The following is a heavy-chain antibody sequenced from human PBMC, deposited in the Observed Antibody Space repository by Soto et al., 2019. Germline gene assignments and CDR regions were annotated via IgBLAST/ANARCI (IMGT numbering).Heavy chain of an antibody. CDR1: GGSISSGDYY. CDR2: IYYSGST. V-gene: IGHV4-30-4*01. Sequence: QVQLQESGPGLVKPSQTLSLTCTVSGGSISSGDYYWSWIRQPPGKGLEWIGYIYYSGSTYYNPYRQSRVTISVDTSKNQVSLKLSSVTAADTAVYYCARGKSLRFLEWLAFDPWGQGTLVTVSS. D-gene: IGHD3-3*01. J-gene: IGHJ5*02. CDR3: ARGKSLRFLEWLAFDP.